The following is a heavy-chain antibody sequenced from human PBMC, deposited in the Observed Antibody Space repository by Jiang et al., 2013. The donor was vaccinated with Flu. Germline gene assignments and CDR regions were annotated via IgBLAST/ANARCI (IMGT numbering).Heavy chain of an antibody. J-gene: IGHJ4*02. CDR3: ARGSGFLDY. Sequence: SQTLSLTCAISGDSVSSNSAAWNWLRLSPSRGLEWLGRTYLRSKWYNDYAVSVKSRITVNPDTSKNQFSLQLNSVTPEDTAVYYCARGSGFLDYWGQGTLVTVSS. CDR2: TYLRSKWYN. CDR1: GDSVSSNSAA. D-gene: IGHD6-25*01. V-gene: IGHV6-1*01.